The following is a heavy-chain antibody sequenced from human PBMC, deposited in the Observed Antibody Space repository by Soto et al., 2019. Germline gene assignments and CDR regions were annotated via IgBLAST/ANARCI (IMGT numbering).Heavy chain of an antibody. CDR3: AKGKASGWYYFDY. D-gene: IGHD6-19*01. CDR2: ISASGRDT. V-gene: IGHV3-23*01. Sequence: GGSLRLSCAASGFTFTNFAMSWVRQAPGRGLEWVSGISASGRDTYYADSVKDRFTVSRDNSKNTLYLQMNSLRAEDTAIYYCAKGKASGWYYFDYWGQGARVTVSS. CDR1: GFTFTNFA. J-gene: IGHJ4*02.